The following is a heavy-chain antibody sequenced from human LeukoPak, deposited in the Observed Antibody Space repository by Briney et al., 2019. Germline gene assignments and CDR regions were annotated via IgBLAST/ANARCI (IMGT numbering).Heavy chain of an antibody. Sequence: GGSLRLSCAASGFTFSSYSMNWVRQAPGKGLEWVSSISSSSSYIYYADSVKGRFTISRDNAKTSLYLQMNSLRAEDTAVYYCARVRGGGSSWESGFLDYWGQGTLVTVSS. CDR1: GFTFSSYS. D-gene: IGHD6-13*01. CDR3: ARVRGGGSSWESGFLDY. J-gene: IGHJ4*02. CDR2: ISSSSSYI. V-gene: IGHV3-21*01.